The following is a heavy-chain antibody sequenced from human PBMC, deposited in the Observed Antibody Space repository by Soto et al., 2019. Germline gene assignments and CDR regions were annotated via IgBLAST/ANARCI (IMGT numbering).Heavy chain of an antibody. CDR1: GFTFSSYS. J-gene: IGHJ4*02. Sequence: EVQLVESGGGLVKPGGSLRLSCAASGFTFSSYSMNWVRQAPGKGLEWVSSISSSSSYIYYADSVKGRFTISRDNAKNSLYLQRNGLRAEDTAVYYCAREERDTAMGTGGGVDYWGQGTLVTVSS. CDR2: ISSSSSYI. V-gene: IGHV3-21*01. CDR3: AREERDTAMGTGGGVDY. D-gene: IGHD5-18*01.